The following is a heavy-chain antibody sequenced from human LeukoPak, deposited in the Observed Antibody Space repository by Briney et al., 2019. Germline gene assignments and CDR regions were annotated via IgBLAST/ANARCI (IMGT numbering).Heavy chain of an antibody. V-gene: IGHV1-2*02. CDR3: VRDGVAAPEESDY. Sequence: ASVKVSCKASGYTFTAYYMHWVRQAPGQGLEWMGWIADSGATNYVQKFQGRVTMTRDTSISTAYMELSRLRSDDTAVYYCVRDGVAAPEESDYWGQGTLVTVSS. J-gene: IGHJ4*02. CDR1: GYTFTAYY. CDR2: IADSGAT. D-gene: IGHD2-15*01.